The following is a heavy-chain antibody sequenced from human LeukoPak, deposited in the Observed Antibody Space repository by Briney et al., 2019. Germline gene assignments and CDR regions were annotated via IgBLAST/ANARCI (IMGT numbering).Heavy chain of an antibody. CDR2: IYYSGST. CDR3: ARHYGDYGDWIDP. D-gene: IGHD4-17*01. Sequence: SETLSLTCTVSGGSISSSSYYWGWIRQPPGKGLEWIGSIYYSGSTYYNPSLKSRVTISVDTSKNQFSLKLSSVTAADTAVYYCARHYGDYGDWIDPWGQGTLVTVSS. V-gene: IGHV4-39*01. J-gene: IGHJ5*02. CDR1: GGSISSSSYY.